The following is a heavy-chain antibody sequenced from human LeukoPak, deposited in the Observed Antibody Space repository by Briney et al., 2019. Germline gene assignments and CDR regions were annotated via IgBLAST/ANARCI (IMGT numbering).Heavy chain of an antibody. V-gene: IGHV5-51*01. CDR1: GYSFTNYW. CDR2: IYAEDSET. Sequence: GESLKISRKASGYSFTNYWIAWARQMPGKGLEWMGIIYAEDSETKYSPSFQGQVTISVDKSSSTAYLQWSSLRASDTAIYYCARHGTSSSGSHYFDYWGQGILVTVSS. J-gene: IGHJ4*02. D-gene: IGHD6-19*01. CDR3: ARHGTSSSGSHYFDY.